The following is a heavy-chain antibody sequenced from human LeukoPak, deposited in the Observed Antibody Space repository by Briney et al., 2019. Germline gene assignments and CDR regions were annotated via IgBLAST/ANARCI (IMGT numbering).Heavy chain of an antibody. J-gene: IGHJ4*02. Sequence: SETLSLTCAVSGGSISSGGYSWSWIRQPPGKGLEWIGYIYHSGSTYYNPSLKSRVTISVDRSKNQFSLKLSSVTAADTAVYYCARRTIVSPYYFDYWGQGTLVTVSS. CDR3: ARRTIVSPYYFDY. CDR2: IYHSGST. CDR1: GGSISSGGYS. V-gene: IGHV4-30-2*01. D-gene: IGHD3-22*01.